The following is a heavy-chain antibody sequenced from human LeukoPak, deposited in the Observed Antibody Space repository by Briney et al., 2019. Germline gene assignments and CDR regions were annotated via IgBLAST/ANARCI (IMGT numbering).Heavy chain of an antibody. CDR2: ISGSSGGT. Sequence: PGGSLRISCAASGFTISSYAMIWVRQDPGKGLEWVSAISGSSGGTYYTYSVKGRFTISRDNSKNTLYLQMNSLRAEDTAVYYCAKESESMSTTSFDYWGQGVLVTVSS. V-gene: IGHV3-23*01. J-gene: IGHJ4*02. D-gene: IGHD5-24*01. CDR1: GFTISSYA. CDR3: AKESESMSTTSFDY.